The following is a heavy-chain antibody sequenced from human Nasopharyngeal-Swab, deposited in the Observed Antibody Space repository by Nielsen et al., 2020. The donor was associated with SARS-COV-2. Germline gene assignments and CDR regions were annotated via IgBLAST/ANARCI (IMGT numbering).Heavy chain of an antibody. V-gene: IGHV4-61*01. D-gene: IGHD6-13*01. CDR2: IYYSGST. J-gene: IGHJ6*02. Sequence: SETLSLTCTVSGGSVSSGSYYWSWIRQPPGKGLEWIGYIYYSGSTNYNPSLKSRVTISVDTSKKQFSLKLSSVTAADTAVYYCARHPSSSWTNLYYYYGMDVWGQGTTVTVSS. CDR3: ARHPSSSWTNLYYYYGMDV. CDR1: GGSVSSGSYY.